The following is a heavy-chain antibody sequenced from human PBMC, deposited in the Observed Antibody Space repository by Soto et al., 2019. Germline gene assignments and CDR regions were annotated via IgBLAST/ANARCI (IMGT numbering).Heavy chain of an antibody. D-gene: IGHD5-18*01. Sequence: PSETLSLTCTVSGGPISNSSYYWGWIRQPPGKGLEWIGNIYYGGGTYYNTSLKSRVTIFVDTSKNQLSLKLTSMTAADTAVYCCARHRYGLLDYWGQGNPVTVSS. V-gene: IGHV4-39*01. J-gene: IGHJ4*02. CDR1: GGPISNSSYY. CDR2: IYYGGGT. CDR3: ARHRYGLLDY.